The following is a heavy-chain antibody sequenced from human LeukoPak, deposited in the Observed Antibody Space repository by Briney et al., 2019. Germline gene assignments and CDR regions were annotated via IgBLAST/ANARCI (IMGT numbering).Heavy chain of an antibody. Sequence: PGGSLRLSCAASGFTFSSYAMHWVRQAPGKGLEWVAVISYDGSNKYYADSVKGRFTISRDNSKNTLYLQMNSLRAEDTAVYYCARDLRVPATAIPGDYWGQGTLVTVSS. CDR2: ISYDGSNK. J-gene: IGHJ4*02. V-gene: IGHV3-30*04. D-gene: IGHD2-2*02. CDR3: ARDLRVPATAIPGDY. CDR1: GFTFSSYA.